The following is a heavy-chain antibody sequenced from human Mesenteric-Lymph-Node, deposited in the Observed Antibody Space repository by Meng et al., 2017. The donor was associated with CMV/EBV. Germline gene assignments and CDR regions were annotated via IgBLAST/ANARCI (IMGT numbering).Heavy chain of an antibody. Sequence: SETLSLTCTVSGGSVSSGSYYWSWIRQPPGRGLEWIAYIYYSGSTNYNPSLKSRVTISVDTSKNQFSLKLSSVTAADTAVYYCARVQLDYGGNSYYYYGMDVWGQGTTVTVSS. J-gene: IGHJ6*02. CDR3: ARVQLDYGGNSYYYYGMDV. V-gene: IGHV4-61*01. CDR1: GGSVSSGSYY. D-gene: IGHD4-23*01. CDR2: IYYSGST.